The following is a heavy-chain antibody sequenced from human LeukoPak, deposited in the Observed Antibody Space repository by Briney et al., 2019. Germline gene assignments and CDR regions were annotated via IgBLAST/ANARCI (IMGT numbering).Heavy chain of an antibody. V-gene: IGHV3-21*01. CDR1: GFIFSTYG. CDR3: AAMRACSSTSCNPFDT. Sequence: PGGSLRLSCVASGFIFSTYGMNWVRQAPGKGLEWVSLITTVSHYIYSADSVKGRFPISRDNAKSSLFLQMNSLSAEDTGVFYYAAMRACSSTSCNPFDTWGQGTLVTVSS. J-gene: IGHJ5*02. D-gene: IGHD2-2*01. CDR2: ITTVSHYI.